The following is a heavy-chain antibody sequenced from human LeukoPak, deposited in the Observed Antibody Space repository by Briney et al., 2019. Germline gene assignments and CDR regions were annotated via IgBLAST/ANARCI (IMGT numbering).Heavy chain of an antibody. Sequence: GGSLRLSCAPSGFTFSNYWMSWVRQAPGKGLEWVANIKQDGSERYYVDSVKGRLTISRDNAKNSLYLQMNSLRAEDTAVYYCARADWDTAMIDYWGQGTLVTVSS. CDR1: GFTFSNYW. V-gene: IGHV3-7*01. CDR2: IKQDGSER. CDR3: ARADWDTAMIDY. J-gene: IGHJ4*02. D-gene: IGHD5-18*01.